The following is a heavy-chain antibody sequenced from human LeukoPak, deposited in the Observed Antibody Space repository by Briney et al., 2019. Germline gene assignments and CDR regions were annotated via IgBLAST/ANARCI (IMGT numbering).Heavy chain of an antibody. CDR2: IHPSGSV. V-gene: IGHV4-4*02. Sequence: SGTLALTCAVSGGSVNNDRWWNWVRPPPGKGLEWIGEIHPSGSVRYDPSLKSRVSISLDKSNDHVSLTLTSVTAADTAVYFCATYHDISSGFTFDSWGQGTLVTVSS. J-gene: IGHJ4*02. CDR3: ATYHDISSGFTFDS. CDR1: GGSVNNDRW. D-gene: IGHD3-9*01.